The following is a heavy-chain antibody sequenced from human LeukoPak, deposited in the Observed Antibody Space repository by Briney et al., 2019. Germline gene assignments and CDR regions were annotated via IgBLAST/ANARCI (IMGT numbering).Heavy chain of an antibody. V-gene: IGHV3-11*03. CDR1: GFSFADEY. CDR3: ARSRGAGPGAYFDY. D-gene: IGHD6-19*01. J-gene: IGHJ4*02. Sequence: PGGSLRLSCAVSGFSFADEYMSWIRQAPGQGLEWVSYISNTGSYTNYADSVEGRFTISRDNIENSLYLQMNSLRAEDTAVYYCARSRGAGPGAYFDYWGQGTLVTVTS. CDR2: ISNTGSYT.